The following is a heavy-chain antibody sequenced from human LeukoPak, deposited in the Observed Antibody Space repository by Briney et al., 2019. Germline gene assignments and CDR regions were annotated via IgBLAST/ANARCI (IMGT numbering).Heavy chain of an antibody. CDR1: GGSISSNY. D-gene: IGHD2-15*01. J-gene: IGHJ4*02. Sequence: PSGTLSLTCTVSGGSISSNYWSWIRQPPGKGLEWIGFIYYTGSTNYNPSLKSRVTISVDTSKTQFSLKLSSVTAADTAVCYCARSSCSGGSCYWYWGQGTLVTVSS. CDR2: IYYTGST. V-gene: IGHV4-59*01. CDR3: ARSSCSGGSCYWY.